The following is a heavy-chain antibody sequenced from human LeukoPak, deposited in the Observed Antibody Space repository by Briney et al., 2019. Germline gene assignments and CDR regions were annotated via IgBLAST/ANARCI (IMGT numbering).Heavy chain of an antibody. CDR2: VGSGSGFV. CDR3: ARDYKWAFDY. Sequence: GRSLTPSCATSAFTLTNSSMNCGRQAPGRGPEWISFVGSGSGFVSYSDSVKGRFTISRDTARNSVDLQMSSLRAEDTAVYFCARDYKWAFDYWGQGALVTVSS. V-gene: IGHV3-21*05. CDR1: AFTLTNSS. D-gene: IGHD1-20*01. J-gene: IGHJ4*02.